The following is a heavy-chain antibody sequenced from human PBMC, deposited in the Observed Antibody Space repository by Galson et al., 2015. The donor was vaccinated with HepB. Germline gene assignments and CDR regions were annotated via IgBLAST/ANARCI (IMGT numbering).Heavy chain of an antibody. CDR3: ARDVISGYDPDAFDI. D-gene: IGHD5-12*01. J-gene: IGHJ3*02. V-gene: IGHV3-48*04. Sequence: SLRLSCAASGFTFSSYSMNWARQAPGKGLEWVSYISSSSSTIYYADSVKGRFTISRDNAKNSLYLQMNSLRAEDTAVYYCARDVISGYDPDAFDIWGQGTMVTVSS. CDR2: ISSSSSTI. CDR1: GFTFSSYS.